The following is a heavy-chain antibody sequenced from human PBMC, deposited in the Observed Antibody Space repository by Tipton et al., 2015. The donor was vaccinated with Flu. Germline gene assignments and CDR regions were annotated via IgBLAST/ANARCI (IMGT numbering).Heavy chain of an antibody. Sequence: TLSLTCTASGGSISSYYWSWIRQPPGKGLEWIGYIYYSGSTNYNPSLKSRVTISVDTSKNQFSLKLSSVTAADTAVYYCARGRKWEPIDYWGQGTLVTVSS. CDR1: GGSISSYY. CDR3: ARGRKWEPIDY. J-gene: IGHJ4*02. D-gene: IGHD1-14*01. CDR2: IYYSGST. V-gene: IGHV4-59*01.